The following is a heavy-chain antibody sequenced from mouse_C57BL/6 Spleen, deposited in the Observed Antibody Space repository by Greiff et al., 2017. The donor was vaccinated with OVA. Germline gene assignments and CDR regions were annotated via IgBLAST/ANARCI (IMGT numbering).Heavy chain of an antibody. CDR1: GFTFSDYY. CDR3: ARHLCYGSREKGYFDV. D-gene: IGHD1-1*01. V-gene: IGHV5-12*01. J-gene: IGHJ1*03. Sequence: EVKVVESGGGLVQPGGSLKLSCAASGFTFSDYYMYWVRQTPEKRLEWVAYISNGGGSTYYPDTVKGRFTISRDNAKNTLYLQMSRLKSEDTAMYYCARHLCYGSREKGYFDVWGTGTTVTVSS. CDR2: ISNGGGST.